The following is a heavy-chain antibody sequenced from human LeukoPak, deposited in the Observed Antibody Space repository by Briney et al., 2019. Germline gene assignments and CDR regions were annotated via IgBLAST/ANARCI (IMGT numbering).Heavy chain of an antibody. J-gene: IGHJ4*02. CDR3: ARTSITIFGVVTKPIDY. CDR1: GYTFTGYY. Sequence: NAGRSLRLSCKASGYTFTGYYMPWVRQAPGQGLEWMGWINPNSGGTNYAQKFQGRVTMTRDTSISTAYMELSRLRSDDTAVYYCARTSITIFGVVTKPIDYWGQGTLVTVSS. CDR2: INPNSGGT. D-gene: IGHD3-3*01. V-gene: IGHV1-2*02.